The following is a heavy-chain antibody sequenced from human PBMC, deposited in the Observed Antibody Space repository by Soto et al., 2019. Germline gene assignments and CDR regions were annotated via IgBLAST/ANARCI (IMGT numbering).Heavy chain of an antibody. CDR2: IYPGDSDT. D-gene: IGHD3-9*01. Sequence: RGESLKISCKGSGYRFNNYWIGWVRQMPGKGLEWMGIIYPGDSDTRYSPSFQGQVTISADKSISTAYLQWNSLKASDTAMYYCARPQYDILTGYPYCFDYWGQGTLVTVSS. CDR1: GYRFNNYW. CDR3: ARPQYDILTGYPYCFDY. V-gene: IGHV5-51*01. J-gene: IGHJ4*02.